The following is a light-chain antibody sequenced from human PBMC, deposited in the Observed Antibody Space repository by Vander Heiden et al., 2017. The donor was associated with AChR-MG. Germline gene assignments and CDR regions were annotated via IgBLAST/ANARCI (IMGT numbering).Light chain of an antibody. Sequence: DFVMTQSPLSLPVTPGEPATISCRCSQSLLYSNGDNYLDWYLQKPGQSPQILIYLGSNRAPGVPDRFSGSGSGTDFTLKISRVEAEDVGVYYCMQTLQAPLTFGQGTKLEI. V-gene: IGKV2-28*01. CDR2: LGS. CDR3: MQTLQAPLT. CDR1: QSLLYSNGDNY. J-gene: IGKJ2*01.